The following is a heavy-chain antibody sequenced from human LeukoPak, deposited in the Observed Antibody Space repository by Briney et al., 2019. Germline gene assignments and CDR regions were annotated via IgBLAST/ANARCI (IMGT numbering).Heavy chain of an antibody. J-gene: IGHJ3*01. Sequence: GGSLRLSCTASGFTFTDYYMGWIRQAPGKGLEWLSYISGSGTTIFYADSVKGRFTISRDNAKNSVDLQMNSLRAEDTAVYYCGRDFGLVGTKRSFDLWGQGTMVTVSS. D-gene: IGHD1-7*01. V-gene: IGHV3-11*01. CDR1: GFTFTDYY. CDR2: ISGSGTTI. CDR3: GRDFGLVGTKRSFDL.